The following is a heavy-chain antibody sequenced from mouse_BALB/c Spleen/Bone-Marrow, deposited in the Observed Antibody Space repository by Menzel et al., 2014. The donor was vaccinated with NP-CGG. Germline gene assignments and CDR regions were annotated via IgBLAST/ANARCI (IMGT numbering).Heavy chain of an antibody. CDR3: ARNYGSSLDY. V-gene: IGHV14-3*02. CDR2: IDPANGNT. CDR1: GFNIEDSY. D-gene: IGHD1-1*01. J-gene: IGHJ2*01. Sequence: VQLQQSGAEIVKPGASVKSSCTTSGFNIEDSYIYWMKQRPEQGLEWTGRIDPANGNTKYDPKFQGKATITVDTSSATAYLQLSSLTSEDTAVYYCARNYGSSLDYWGQGTTLTVSS.